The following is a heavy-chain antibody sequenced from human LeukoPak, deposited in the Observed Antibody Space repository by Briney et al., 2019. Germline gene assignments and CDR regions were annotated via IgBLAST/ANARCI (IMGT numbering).Heavy chain of an antibody. CDR1: GFTFSSYS. D-gene: IGHD2-2*01. V-gene: IGHV3-30*18. Sequence: GGSLRLSCAASGFTFSSYSMHWVRQAPGKGLEWVAIISYDGSKKYYADSVKGRFTISRDNSKNTLFLQMNSLRVEDTAVYYCAKGDCDTTTCYFDSWGQGTLVTVSS. CDR3: AKGDCDTTTCYFDS. CDR2: ISYDGSKK. J-gene: IGHJ4*02.